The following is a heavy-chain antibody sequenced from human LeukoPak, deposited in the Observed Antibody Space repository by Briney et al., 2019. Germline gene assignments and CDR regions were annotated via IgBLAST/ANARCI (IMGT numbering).Heavy chain of an antibody. Sequence: ASVTVSCKASGYTFTGYYMHWVRQAPGQGLEWMGWINPNSGGTNYAQKFQGRVTMTRDTSISTAYMELSRLRSDDTAVYYCARDLGGDIVVVPAASRSGVGFDPWGQGTLVTVSS. D-gene: IGHD2-2*01. CDR3: ARDLGGDIVVVPAASRSGVGFDP. J-gene: IGHJ5*02. CDR2: INPNSGGT. CDR1: GYTFTGYY. V-gene: IGHV1-2*02.